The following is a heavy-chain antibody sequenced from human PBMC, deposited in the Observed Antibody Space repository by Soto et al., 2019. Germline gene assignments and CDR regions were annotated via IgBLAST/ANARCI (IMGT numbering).Heavy chain of an antibody. J-gene: IGHJ5*02. CDR1: GGSISSSSYY. CDR3: ARHPITMVRGVIESWFDP. V-gene: IGHV4-39*01. D-gene: IGHD3-10*01. CDR2: IYYIGST. Sequence: QLQLQESGPGLVKPSETLSLTCTVSGGSISSSSYYWGWIRQPPGKGLEWIGSIYYIGSTYYNPSLKSRVTITVDTSKNLFSLRLSSVTAADTAVYYCARHPITMVRGVIESWFDPWGQGTLVTVSS.